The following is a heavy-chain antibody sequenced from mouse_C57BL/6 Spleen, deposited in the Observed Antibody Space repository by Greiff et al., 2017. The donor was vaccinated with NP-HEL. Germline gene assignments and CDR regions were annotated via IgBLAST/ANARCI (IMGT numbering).Heavy chain of an antibody. CDR2: ISSGGDYI. V-gene: IGHV5-9-1*02. J-gene: IGHJ3*01. Sequence: EVQVVESGEGLVKPGGSLKLSCAASGFTFSSYAMSWVRQTPEKRLEWVAYISSGGDYIYYADTVKGRFTISRDNARNALYLQMSSLKSDDTAMYYCTRGSPYDYEFAYWGQGTLVTVSS. CDR3: TRGSPYDYEFAY. CDR1: GFTFSSYA. D-gene: IGHD2-4*01.